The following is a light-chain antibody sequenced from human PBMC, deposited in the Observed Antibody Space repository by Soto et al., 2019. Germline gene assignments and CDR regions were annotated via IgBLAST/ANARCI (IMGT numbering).Light chain of an antibody. J-gene: IGLJ2*01. CDR3: SSYTSTNHVV. Sequence: QSALTQPASVSGSPGQSITISCTGTSSDVGGYSYVSWYQQHPGKAPKLVIYEVTKRPSGVSNRFSGSKSGNTASLTISGLQAEDETDYYCSSYTSTNHVVFGGGTKLTVL. CDR1: SSDVGGYSY. V-gene: IGLV2-14*01. CDR2: EVT.